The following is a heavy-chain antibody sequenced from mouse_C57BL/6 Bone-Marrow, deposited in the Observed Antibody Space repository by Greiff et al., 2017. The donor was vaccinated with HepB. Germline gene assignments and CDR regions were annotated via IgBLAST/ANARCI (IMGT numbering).Heavy chain of an antibody. D-gene: IGHD2-5*01. Sequence: VQLQQSGAELVRPGASVKLSCTASGFNIKDDYMHWVKQRPEQGLEWIGWIDPENGDTEYASEFQGKATITADTSSNTAYLQLSSLTSEDTAVYYCTTYGYSNYYAMDYWGQGTSVTVSS. CDR3: TTYGYSNYYAMDY. V-gene: IGHV14-4*01. CDR1: GFNIKDDY. CDR2: IDPENGDT. J-gene: IGHJ4*01.